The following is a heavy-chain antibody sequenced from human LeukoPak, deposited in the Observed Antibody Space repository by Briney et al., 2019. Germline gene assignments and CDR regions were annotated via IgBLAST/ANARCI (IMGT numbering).Heavy chain of an antibody. Sequence: ASVKVSCKASGYTFTSYGISWVRQAPGQGLEWIGWISAYNGNTNYAQKLQGRVTMTTDTSTSTAYMELRSLRSDDTAVYYCARPRWELLSDPTTYFDYWGQGTLVTVSS. V-gene: IGHV1-18*01. CDR2: ISAYNGNT. CDR3: ARPRWELLSDPTTYFDY. D-gene: IGHD1-26*01. CDR1: GYTFTSYG. J-gene: IGHJ4*02.